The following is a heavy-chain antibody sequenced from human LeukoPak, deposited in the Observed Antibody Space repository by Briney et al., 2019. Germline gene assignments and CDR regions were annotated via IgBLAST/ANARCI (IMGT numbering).Heavy chain of an antibody. V-gene: IGHV4-34*03. D-gene: IGHD1-1*01. Sequence: YXXWXRQPPGXXXXXXXEIXHSGSTNYXPSLKRRVTISVDTXXNQFXLKLSSVTAADTAVYYFGXXXXXXXXXXXXXXXIWGQGXXVXXSS. CDR1: Y. CDR3: GXXXXXXXXXXXXXXXI. J-gene: IGHJ3*02. CDR2: IXHSGST.